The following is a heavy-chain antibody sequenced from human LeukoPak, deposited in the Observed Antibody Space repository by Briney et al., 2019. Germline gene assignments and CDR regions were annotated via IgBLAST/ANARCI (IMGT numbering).Heavy chain of an antibody. D-gene: IGHD6-13*01. CDR3: AASSTGSYYYYYMDV. Sequence: ASVKVSCKASGYTFTSYGISWVRQAPGQGLEWMGGIIPIFGTANYAQKFQGRVTITADKSTSTAYMELSSLRSEDTAVYYCAASSTGSYYYYYMDVWGKGTTVTVSS. CDR1: GYTFTSYG. CDR2: IIPIFGTA. J-gene: IGHJ6*03. V-gene: IGHV1-69*06.